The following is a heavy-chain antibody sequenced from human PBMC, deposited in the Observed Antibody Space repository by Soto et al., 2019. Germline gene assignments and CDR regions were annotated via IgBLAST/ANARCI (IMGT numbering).Heavy chain of an antibody. Sequence: PGGSLRLSCAASGFTFSANWMSWVRQAPGKPLEWVAHINQGGNKKYYVDSVKGRFAISRDNADNSLYLQMNSLRPEDTAVYYCARDPDSLEGVAFDIWGQGTMVTVSS. CDR1: GFTFSANW. V-gene: IGHV3-7*01. D-gene: IGHD3-10*01. CDR3: ARDPDSLEGVAFDI. CDR2: INQGGNKK. J-gene: IGHJ3*02.